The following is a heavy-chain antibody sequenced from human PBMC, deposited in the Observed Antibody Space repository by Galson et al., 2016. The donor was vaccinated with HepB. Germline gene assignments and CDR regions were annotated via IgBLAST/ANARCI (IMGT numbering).Heavy chain of an antibody. Sequence: SLRLSCAASGFIFSNYWMHWVRQTPGNGLVWVSRVDGDVSSTSYADSVKGRFTITRDNAKNTLYLQMHSLRAEDTAVYYCGSVFEFWGQGALVTVSS. CDR2: VDGDVSST. CDR3: GSVFEF. V-gene: IGHV3-74*01. CDR1: GFIFSNYW. J-gene: IGHJ4*02.